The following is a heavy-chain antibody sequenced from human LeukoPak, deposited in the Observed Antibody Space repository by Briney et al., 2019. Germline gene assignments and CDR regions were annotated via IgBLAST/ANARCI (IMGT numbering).Heavy chain of an antibody. CDR1: GFTFSSYG. CDR2: ISYDGSNK. CDR3: AKDQLGAPYDYLYYFDY. D-gene: IGHD5-12*01. Sequence: GGSLRLSCAASGFTFSSYGMHWVRQAPGKGLEWVAVISYDGSNKYYADSVKGRFTISRDNSKNTLYLQMNSLRAEDTAVYYCAKDQLGAPYDYLYYFDYWGQGTLVTVSS. J-gene: IGHJ4*02. V-gene: IGHV3-30*18.